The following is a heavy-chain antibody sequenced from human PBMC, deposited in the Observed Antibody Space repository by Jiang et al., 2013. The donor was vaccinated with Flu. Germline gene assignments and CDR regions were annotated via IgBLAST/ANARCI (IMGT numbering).Heavy chain of an antibody. V-gene: IGHV3-33*01. CDR2: IWYDGSNK. CDR3: ARGRYYYDSSGYIGFSAFDI. D-gene: IGHD3-22*01. Sequence: VQLLESGGGVVQPGRSLRLSCAASGFTFSSYGMHWVRQAPGKGLEWVAVIWYDGSNKYYADSVKGRFTISRDNSKNTLYLQMNSLRAEDTAVYYCARGRYYYDSSGYIGFSAFDIWGQGTMVTVSS. J-gene: IGHJ3*02. CDR1: GFTFSSYG.